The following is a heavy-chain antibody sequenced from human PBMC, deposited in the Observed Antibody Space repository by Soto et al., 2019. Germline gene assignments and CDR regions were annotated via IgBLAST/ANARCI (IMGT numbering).Heavy chain of an antibody. J-gene: IGHJ3*02. CDR3: AKDGYYDFWSGYTDAFDI. Sequence: EVQLLESGGGLVQPGGSRRLSCAASGFTFSSYAMSWVRQAPGKGLEWVSAISGSGGSTYYADSVKGRFTISRDNSKNTLYLQMNSLRAEDTAVYYCAKDGYYDFWSGYTDAFDIWGQGTMVTVSS. D-gene: IGHD3-3*01. V-gene: IGHV3-23*01. CDR2: ISGSGGST. CDR1: GFTFSSYA.